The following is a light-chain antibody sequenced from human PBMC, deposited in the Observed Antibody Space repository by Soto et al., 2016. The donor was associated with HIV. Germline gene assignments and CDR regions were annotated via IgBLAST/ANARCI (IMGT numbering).Light chain of an antibody. CDR2: DDT. J-gene: IGLJ2*01. Sequence: SYELPQSPSVSVAPGKTAKITCGGHNVENRRVHWYQQKAGQAPVLVVHDDTDRPSGIPERFSGSKSENTATLIINRVEAGDEADYYCQVWDSDSDYVIFGGGTKVTVL. CDR3: QVWDSDSDYVI. CDR1: NVENRR. V-gene: IGLV3-21*03.